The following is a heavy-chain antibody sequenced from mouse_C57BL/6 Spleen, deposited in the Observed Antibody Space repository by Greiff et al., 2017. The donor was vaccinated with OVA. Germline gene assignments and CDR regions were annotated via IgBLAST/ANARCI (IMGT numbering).Heavy chain of an antibody. CDR3: TRRDCYCYGRGGDY. J-gene: IGHJ2*01. V-gene: IGHV1-15*01. CDR2: IDPETGGT. Sequence: QVQLQQSGAELVRPGASVTLSCKASGYTFTDYEMHWVKQTPVHGLEWIGAIDPETGGTAYTEKFKGKVILTADKSSSTAFMELRRLTSEDSAVYYCTRRDCYCYGRGGDYWGQGTTLTVSS. D-gene: IGHD1-1*01. CDR1: GYTFTDYE.